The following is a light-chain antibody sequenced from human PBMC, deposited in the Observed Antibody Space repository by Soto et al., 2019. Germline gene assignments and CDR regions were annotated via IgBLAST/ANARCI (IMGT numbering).Light chain of an antibody. CDR3: QHYYGYSSYT. V-gene: IGKV1-5*01. CDR2: DAS. J-gene: IGKJ2*01. Sequence: DIPMTQSPSTLSASVGDRVIITCRASQSISDWLAWYQQKPGKAPKLLIYDASSLESGVPSRFSGSGSGTDFTLTIGSLQPDDFATYYCQHYYGYSSYTFGQGTKLEIK. CDR1: QSISDW.